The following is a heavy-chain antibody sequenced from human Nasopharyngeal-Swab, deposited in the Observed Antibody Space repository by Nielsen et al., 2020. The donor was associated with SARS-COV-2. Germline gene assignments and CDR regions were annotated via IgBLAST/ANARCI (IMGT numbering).Heavy chain of an antibody. V-gene: IGHV3-15*01. CDR3: TTGGRWELRPIDY. CDR1: GFTFSNAW. D-gene: IGHD1-26*01. CDR2: IKNKTDGGTT. Sequence: GGSLRLSCAASGFTFSNAWMSWVRQAPGKGLEWVSRIKNKTDGGTTDYAAPVKGRFTISRDDSKNTLYLQMNSLKTEDTAVYYCTTGGRWELRPIDYWGQGTLVTVSS. J-gene: IGHJ4*02.